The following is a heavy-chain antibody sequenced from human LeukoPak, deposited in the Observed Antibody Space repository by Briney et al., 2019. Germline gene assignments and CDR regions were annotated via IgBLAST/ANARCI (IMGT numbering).Heavy chain of an antibody. Sequence: ASVKVSFKASGYTFTSYAMHWVRQAPGQRLEWMGWINAGNGNTKYSQKFQGRVTITRDTSASTAYMELSSLRSEDTAVYYCARDIVVLREYYYGMDVWGKGTTVTVSS. CDR3: ARDIVVLREYYYGMDV. J-gene: IGHJ6*04. V-gene: IGHV1-3*01. D-gene: IGHD2-2*01. CDR1: GYTFTSYA. CDR2: INAGNGNT.